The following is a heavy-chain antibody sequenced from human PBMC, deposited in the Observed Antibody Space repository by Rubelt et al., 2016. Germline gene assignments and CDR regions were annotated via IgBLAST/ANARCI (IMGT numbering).Heavy chain of an antibody. Sequence: QVQLQESGPGLVKPSETLSLTCTVSGGSISSYYWSWIRQPPGKGLEWIGFIYYSGSTTYNPSLKRRVTISVDTSKNLFSLKLSSVSAADTAVYYCAREGVAAAGTYYYYYGMDVWGQGTTVTVSS. J-gene: IGHJ6*02. CDR3: AREGVAAAGTYYYYYGMDV. V-gene: IGHV4-59*01. D-gene: IGHD6-13*01. CDR1: GGSISSYY. CDR2: IYYSGST.